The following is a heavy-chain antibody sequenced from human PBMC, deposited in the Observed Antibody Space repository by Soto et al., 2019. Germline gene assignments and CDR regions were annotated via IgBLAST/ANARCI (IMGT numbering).Heavy chain of an antibody. J-gene: IGHJ4*02. CDR1: GYTFSDFA. CDR3: ARLGWELLSGRRYFDY. CDR2: ISPYTGKT. D-gene: IGHD1-26*01. V-gene: IGHV1-18*04. Sequence: QVLLVQSGSEVKKPGASMKVSCQTSGYTFSDFALTWVRQVPDKGLEWLGWISPYTGKTNYEQRVPDRVALTTDTSTRTAYLELRSLTYDDTAVYYCARLGWELLSGRRYFDYWGQGTLVTVSS.